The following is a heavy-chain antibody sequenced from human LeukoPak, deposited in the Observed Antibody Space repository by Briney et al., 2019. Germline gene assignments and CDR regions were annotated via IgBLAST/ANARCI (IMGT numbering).Heavy chain of an antibody. J-gene: IGHJ4*02. Sequence: GGSLRLSCAASGFTFSSYGMHWVRQAPGKGLEWVAVIWYDGSNKYYADSVKGRFTISRDNSKNTLYLQMNSLRAEDTAVYYCARAVAGTGGADYWGQGTLVTVSS. CDR2: IWYDGSNK. D-gene: IGHD6-19*01. V-gene: IGHV3-33*01. CDR3: ARAVAGTGGADY. CDR1: GFTFSSYG.